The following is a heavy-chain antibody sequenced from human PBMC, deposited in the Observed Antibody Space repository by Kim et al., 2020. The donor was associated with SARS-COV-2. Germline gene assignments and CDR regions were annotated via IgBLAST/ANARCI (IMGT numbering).Heavy chain of an antibody. D-gene: IGHD3-9*01. CDR2: TRNKANSYTT. J-gene: IGHJ6*02. V-gene: IGHV3-72*01. Sequence: GGSLRLSCAASGFTFSDHYMDWVRQAPGKGLEWVGRTRNKANSYTTEYAASVKGRFTISRDDSKNSLYLQMNSLKTEDTAVYYCARVRRYYDILTGYYGNGMDVCGQGTTVTVSS. CDR1: GFTFSDHY. CDR3: ARVRRYYDILTGYYGNGMDV.